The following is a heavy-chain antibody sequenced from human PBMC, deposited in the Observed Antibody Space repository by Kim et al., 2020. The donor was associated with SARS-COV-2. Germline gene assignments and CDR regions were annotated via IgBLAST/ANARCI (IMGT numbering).Heavy chain of an antibody. CDR1: GFTFSSYS. CDR2: ISSSSSYI. V-gene: IGHV3-21*01. D-gene: IGHD3-22*01. J-gene: IGHJ6*02. CDR3: ARDRRLLSYYYYGMDV. Sequence: GGSLRLSCAASGFTFSSYSMNWVRQAPGKGLEWVSSISSSSSYIYYADSVKGRFTISRDNAKNSLYLQMNSLRAEDTAVYYCARDRRLLSYYYYGMDVWGQGTTVTVSS.